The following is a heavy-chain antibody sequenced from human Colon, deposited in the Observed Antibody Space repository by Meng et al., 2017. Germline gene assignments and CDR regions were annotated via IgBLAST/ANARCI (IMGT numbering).Heavy chain of an antibody. CDR2: INTNTGNP. CDR3: ARGRGTYVYYYYGMDV. D-gene: IGHD3-10*02. V-gene: IGHV7-4-1*02. CDR1: GYTFTSYA. J-gene: IGHJ6*02. Sequence: ASVKVSCKASGYTFTSYAMNWVRQAPGQGLEWMGWINTNTGNPTYAQGFTGRFVFSLDTSVSTAYLQISGLKAEDTAVYYCARGRGTYVYYYYGMDVWGQGTTVTVSS.